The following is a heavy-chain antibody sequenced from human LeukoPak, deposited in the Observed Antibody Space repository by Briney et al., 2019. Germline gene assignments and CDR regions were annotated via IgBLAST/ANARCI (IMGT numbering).Heavy chain of an antibody. CDR2: INQDGSEK. Sequence: GGSLRLSCAASGFTFSTYWMSWVRQAPGKGLEWVANINQDGSEKSYVDSVKGRFTISRDNAKKSLYLQMNSLRAEDTAVYYCARDRVNYFGYWGQGTLVTVSS. V-gene: IGHV3-7*01. CDR1: GFTFSTYW. CDR3: ARDRVNYFGY. D-gene: IGHD3-10*01. J-gene: IGHJ4*02.